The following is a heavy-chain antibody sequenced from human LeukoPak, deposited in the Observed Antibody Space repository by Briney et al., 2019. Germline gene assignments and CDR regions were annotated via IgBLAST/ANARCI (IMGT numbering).Heavy chain of an antibody. V-gene: IGHV3-23*01. Sequence: PGGSLRLSCAASGFTFSNYAMNWVRQAPGKGLEWVSAINGNGDSTYYADSVKGRFTISRDNAKNSLYLQMNSLRAEDTAVYYCARDFRVLRFSWGQGTLVTVSS. D-gene: IGHD3-3*01. CDR2: INGNGDST. CDR1: GFTFSNYA. CDR3: ARDFRVLRFS. J-gene: IGHJ5*02.